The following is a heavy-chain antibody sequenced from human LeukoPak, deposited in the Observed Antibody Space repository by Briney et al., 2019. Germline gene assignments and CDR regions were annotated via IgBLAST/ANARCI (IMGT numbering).Heavy chain of an antibody. CDR1: GGSFSGYY. CDR3: ARRTVTVVRGADPTPFDY. Sequence: SETLSLTCAVYGGSFSGYYWSWIRQPPGKGLEWIGEINHSGSTNYNPSLKSRVTISVDTSKNQFSLKLSSVTAADTAVYYCARRTVTVVRGADPTPFDYWPGNPGHRLL. V-gene: IGHV4-34*01. J-gene: IGHJ4*02. D-gene: IGHD3-10*01. CDR2: INHSGST.